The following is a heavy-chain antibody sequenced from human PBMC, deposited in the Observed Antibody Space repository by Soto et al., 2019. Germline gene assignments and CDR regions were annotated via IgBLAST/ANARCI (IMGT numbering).Heavy chain of an antibody. V-gene: IGHV3-66*01. CDR1: GFTVSSHY. J-gene: IGHJ2*01. CDR3: ARDYYGGNSRYFDL. D-gene: IGHD2-21*02. CDR2: IYSGGST. Sequence: EVQLVESGGGLVQPGGSLRLSCAASGFTVSSHYMSWVRQAPGKGLEWVSVIYSGGSTYYTDSVKGRFTISRDNSKNTRFLQMNSWRAEDTAVYYCARDYYGGNSRYFDLWGRGTLVTVSS.